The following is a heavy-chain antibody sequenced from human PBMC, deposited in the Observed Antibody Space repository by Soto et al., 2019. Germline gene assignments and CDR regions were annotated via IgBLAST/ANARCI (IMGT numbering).Heavy chain of an antibody. D-gene: IGHD6-19*01. Sequence: GGSLGLSCAASGFTFSGSAMHWVRQASGKGLEWVGRIRSKANSYATAYAASVKGRFTISRDDSKNTAYLQMNSLKTEDTAVYYCTRPVAGPLWFDPWGQGTLVTVSS. V-gene: IGHV3-73*01. CDR2: IRSKANSYAT. CDR3: TRPVAGPLWFDP. J-gene: IGHJ5*02. CDR1: GFTFSGSA.